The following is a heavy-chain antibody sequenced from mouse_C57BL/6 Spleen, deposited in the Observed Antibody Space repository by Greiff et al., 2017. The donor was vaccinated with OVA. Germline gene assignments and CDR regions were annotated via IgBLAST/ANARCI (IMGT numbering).Heavy chain of an antibody. J-gene: IGHJ1*03. D-gene: IGHD3-3*01. V-gene: IGHV10-1*01. Sequence: GGGLVQPKGSLKLSCAASGFSFNTYAMNWVRQAPGKGLEWVARIRSKSNNYATYYADSVKDRFTISRDDSESMLYLQMNNLKTEDTAMYYCVRHRGSWYFDVWGTGTTVTVSS. CDR2: IRSKSNNYAT. CDR1: GFSFNTYA. CDR3: VRHRGSWYFDV.